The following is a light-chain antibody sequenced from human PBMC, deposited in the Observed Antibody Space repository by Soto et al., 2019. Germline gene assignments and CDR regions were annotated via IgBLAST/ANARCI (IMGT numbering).Light chain of an antibody. J-gene: IGKJ2*01. Sequence: IVMTQSPATLSVSPGERATLFCRASQSVSSNLAWYQQRPGQAPRLLIFGAYTRATGIPARFSGSGSGTEFTLTISSLQSEDSAVYYCQHRTNWPPYTFGQGTKLEI. CDR2: GAY. CDR1: QSVSSN. CDR3: QHRTNWPPYT. V-gene: IGKV3D-15*01.